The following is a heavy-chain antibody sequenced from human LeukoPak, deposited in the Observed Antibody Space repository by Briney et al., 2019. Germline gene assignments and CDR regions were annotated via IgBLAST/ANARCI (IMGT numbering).Heavy chain of an antibody. V-gene: IGHV3-48*02. J-gene: IGHJ3*01. CDR1: GLTFSSYW. CDR2: SNTDGTI. Sequence: PGGSLRLSCAASGLTFSSYWMICVRQAPGKGLEWISYSNTDGTISYTDSVKSRFTISRDNAENSLYLQMNSLRDEDTAVYFCVRDRDYAFDFWGQGTMVTVSS. CDR3: VRDRDYAFDF.